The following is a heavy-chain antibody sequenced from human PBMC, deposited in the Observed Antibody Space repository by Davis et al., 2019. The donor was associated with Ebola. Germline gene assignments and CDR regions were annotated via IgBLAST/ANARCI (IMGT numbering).Heavy chain of an antibody. V-gene: IGHV3-23*01. CDR1: GFAFSTYA. CDR2: ISSGATST. Sequence: GESLKISCAASGFAFSTYATSWVRQPPGKGLEWVSIISSGATSTYYADSVKGRFTISRDNSKNTLYLQMNSLRAEDTAQYYCAKAGCGSTSCYSNQWGRGTLVTVSS. J-gene: IGHJ4*02. CDR3: AKAGCGSTSCYSNQ. D-gene: IGHD2-2*01.